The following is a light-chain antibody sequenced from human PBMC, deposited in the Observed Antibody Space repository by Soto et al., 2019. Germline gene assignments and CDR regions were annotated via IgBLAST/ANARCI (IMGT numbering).Light chain of an antibody. CDR3: QHYDNLPRYT. V-gene: IGKV1-33*01. CDR2: EAS. Sequence: DIQMTQSRSSLSTSVGERVTITCQASQDISNSLNWYQQKPGKAPNLLIYEASKLQTGVPSRFSGGGSGTHFTFTISNLQPEDIATYYCQHYDNLPRYTFGLGTRLEIK. J-gene: IGKJ5*01. CDR1: QDISNS.